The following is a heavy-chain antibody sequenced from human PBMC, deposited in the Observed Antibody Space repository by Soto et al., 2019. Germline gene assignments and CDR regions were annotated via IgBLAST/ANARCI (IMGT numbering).Heavy chain of an antibody. J-gene: IGHJ4*02. CDR1: GYTITSEY. D-gene: IGHD1-26*01. V-gene: IGHV1-46*01. Sequence: GASVKLSCKASGYTITSEYIDWLRQAPGQGLEWMGIINPSTGSTSYAQKFQGRVTMTRDTSTSTVDMELSSLRPEDTAVYYCVRELVLPTTTLSYFDHWGQGTLVTVSS. CDR2: INPSTGST. CDR3: VRELVLPTTTLSYFDH.